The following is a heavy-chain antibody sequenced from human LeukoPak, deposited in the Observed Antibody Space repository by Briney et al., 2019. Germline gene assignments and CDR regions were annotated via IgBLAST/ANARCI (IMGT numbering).Heavy chain of an antibody. CDR3: ARDSIVRGNIGNDMDV. CDR1: GFTFSDYY. D-gene: IGHD2-8*01. Sequence: GGSLRLSCAASGFTFSDYYMSWIRQAPGKGLEWVSYISHSGRTMYYADSVKGRFTISRGNAKNSLYLQMNSLRAGDTAVYYCARDSIVRGNIGNDMDVWGKGTKVTVSS. V-gene: IGHV3-11*01. CDR2: ISHSGRTM. J-gene: IGHJ6*03.